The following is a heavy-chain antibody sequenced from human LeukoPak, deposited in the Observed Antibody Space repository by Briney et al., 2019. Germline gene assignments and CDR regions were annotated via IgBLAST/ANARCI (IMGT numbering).Heavy chain of an antibody. CDR1: GFTFSNHG. Sequence: GGSLRLSCAASGFTFSNHGMNWVRQAPGKGLEWVSAISGSGGSTYYADSVKGRFTISRDNSKNTLYLQMNSLRAEDTAVYYCAKDLDIVLMVYAIGQGSYWGQGTLVTVSS. V-gene: IGHV3-23*01. CDR2: ISGSGGST. CDR3: AKDLDIVLMVYAIGQGSY. J-gene: IGHJ4*02. D-gene: IGHD2-8*01.